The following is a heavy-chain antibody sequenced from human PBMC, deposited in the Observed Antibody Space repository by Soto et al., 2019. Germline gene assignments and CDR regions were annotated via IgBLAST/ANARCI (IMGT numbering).Heavy chain of an antibody. CDR3: AKGSFTVARGDWFDP. D-gene: IGHD4-17*01. J-gene: IGHJ5*02. CDR2: ISGSGGST. V-gene: IGHV3-23*01. Sequence: EVQLLESGGGLVQPGGSLRLSCAASGFTFSSYAMSWVRQAPGKGLEWVSAISGSGGSTYYADSVKGRFTISRDNSKNRQYLQMNSLSIEDTAVYYCAKGSFTVARGDWFDPWGQGTLVTVSS. CDR1: GFTFSSYA.